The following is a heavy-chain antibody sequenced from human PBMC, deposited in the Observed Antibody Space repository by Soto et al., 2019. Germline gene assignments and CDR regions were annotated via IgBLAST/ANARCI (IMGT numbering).Heavy chain of an antibody. CDR2: ISYDGSKK. Sequence: QVPLVESGGGVVQPGRSLRLSCAASGFTFSSYGMHWVRQAPGKGLEWVAVISYDGSKKYYADSVKGRFTISRDNSKNTLYLQMNSLRAEDTAVYYCAKETYSGPLDYWGQGTLVTVSS. D-gene: IGHD2-15*01. V-gene: IGHV3-30*18. CDR3: AKETYSGPLDY. J-gene: IGHJ4*02. CDR1: GFTFSSYG.